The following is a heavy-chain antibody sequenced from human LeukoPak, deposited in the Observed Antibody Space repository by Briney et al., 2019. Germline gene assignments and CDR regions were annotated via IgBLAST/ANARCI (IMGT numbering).Heavy chain of an antibody. V-gene: IGHV4-59*01. CDR3: ARAMVRGVIGRGYYYYMDV. D-gene: IGHD3-10*01. CDR1: GGSISSYY. Sequence: SETLSLTCTVSGGSISSYYWSWIRQPPGKGLEWIGYIYYSGSTNYNPSLKSRVTISVDTSKNQFSLKLSSVTAADTAVYYCARAMVRGVIGRGYYYYMDVWGKGTTVTISS. CDR2: IYYSGST. J-gene: IGHJ6*03.